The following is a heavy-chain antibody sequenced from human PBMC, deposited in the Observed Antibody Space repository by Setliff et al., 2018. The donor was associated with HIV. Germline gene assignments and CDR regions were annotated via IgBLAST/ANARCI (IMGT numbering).Heavy chain of an antibody. CDR3: ARDSDNFWSGYYAAFDY. D-gene: IGHD3-3*01. CDR1: GGSFSGYS. CDR2: MNHSEH. Sequence: SETLSLTCAVYGGSFSGYSWTWIRQSPGKGLEWIGEMNHSEHYYNPTLKSRVTISVDTSKNQFSLKLSSVTAADTAVYYCARDSDNFWSGYYAAFDYWGQGTLVTVSS. J-gene: IGHJ4*02. V-gene: IGHV4-34*01.